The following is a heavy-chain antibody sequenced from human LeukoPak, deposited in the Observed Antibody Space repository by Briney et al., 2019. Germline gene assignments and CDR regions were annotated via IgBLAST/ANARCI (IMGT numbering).Heavy chain of an antibody. J-gene: IGHJ5*02. Sequence: ASVKVSCKASGYTFTGYYMHWVRQAPGPGLEWMGWINPNSGGTNYAQKFQGRVTMTRDTSISTAYMELSRLRSDDTAVYYCARIFNYYDSSGYYYRNGWFDPWGQGTLVTVSS. CDR2: INPNSGGT. V-gene: IGHV1-2*02. CDR3: ARIFNYYDSSGYYYRNGWFDP. CDR1: GYTFTGYY. D-gene: IGHD3-22*01.